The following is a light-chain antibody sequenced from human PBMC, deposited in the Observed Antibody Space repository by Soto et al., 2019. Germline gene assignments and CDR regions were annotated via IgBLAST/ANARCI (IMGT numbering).Light chain of an antibody. CDR3: QQYDSYPLT. J-gene: IGKJ4*01. Sequence: DIQMTQSPSSLSASVGDRVTITCRASQGISSWLAWYQQKPEKAPKSLIYGASSLQSGVPSRVSGSGSGTDFSLTISSLQPGEFATYYCQQYDSYPLTFGGGTKVEIK. CDR2: GAS. V-gene: IGKV1D-16*01. CDR1: QGISSW.